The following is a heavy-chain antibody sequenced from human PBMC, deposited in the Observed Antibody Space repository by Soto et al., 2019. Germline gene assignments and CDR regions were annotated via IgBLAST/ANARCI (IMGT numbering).Heavy chain of an antibody. CDR1: GYSFTSYW. Sequence: PGESLKISCKGSGYSFTSYWISWVRQMPGKGLEWMGRIDPSDSYTNYSPSFQGHVTISADKSISTAYLQWSSLRASDTAMYYCARRGGNRNWFDRWGQGTQVTVSS. CDR2: IDPSDSYT. CDR3: ARRGGNRNWFDR. D-gene: IGHD2-15*01. J-gene: IGHJ5*02. V-gene: IGHV5-10-1*01.